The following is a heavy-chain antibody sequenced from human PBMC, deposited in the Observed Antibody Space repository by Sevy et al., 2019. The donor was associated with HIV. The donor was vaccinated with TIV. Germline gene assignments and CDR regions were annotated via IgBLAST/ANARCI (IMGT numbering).Heavy chain of an antibody. V-gene: IGHV3-21*01. D-gene: IGHD3-10*01. Sequence: GGSLRLSCAASGFTFNYYFMNWVRQAPGMGLEWVSYISSHSSYINYADSVKGRFTISRDKAKNSLYLQMNSLRAEDTAVYYCARGDYYGSLYYFDYWGQGALVTVSS. CDR2: ISSHSSYI. CDR3: ARGDYYGSLYYFDY. J-gene: IGHJ4*02. CDR1: GFTFNYYF.